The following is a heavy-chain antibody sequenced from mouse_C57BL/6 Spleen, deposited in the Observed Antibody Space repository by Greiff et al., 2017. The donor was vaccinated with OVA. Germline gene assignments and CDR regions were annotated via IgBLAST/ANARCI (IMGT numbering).Heavy chain of an antibody. V-gene: IGHV5-17*01. J-gene: IGHJ2*01. Sequence: EVQRVESGGGLVKPGGSLKLSCAASGFTFSDYGMHWVRQAPEKGLEWVAYISSGSSTIYYADTVKGRFTIARDNAKNTLFLQMTSLRSEDTAMYYCARRATVVAWYFDYWCQGTTLTVSS. CDR3: ARRATVVAWYFDY. D-gene: IGHD1-1*01. CDR1: GFTFSDYG. CDR2: ISSGSSTI.